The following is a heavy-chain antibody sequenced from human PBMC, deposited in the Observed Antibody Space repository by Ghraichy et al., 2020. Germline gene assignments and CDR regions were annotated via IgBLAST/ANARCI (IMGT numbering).Heavy chain of an antibody. Sequence: SETLSLTCTVSGGSISSGGYYWSWIRQHPGKGLEWIGYIYYSGSTYYNPSLKSRVTISVDTSKNQFSLKLSSVTAADTAVYYCARYKRITGTTPEDRYYGMDVWGQGTTVTVSS. CDR1: GGSISSGGYY. J-gene: IGHJ6*02. CDR3: ARYKRITGTTPEDRYYGMDV. D-gene: IGHD1-20*01. CDR2: IYYSGST. V-gene: IGHV4-31*03.